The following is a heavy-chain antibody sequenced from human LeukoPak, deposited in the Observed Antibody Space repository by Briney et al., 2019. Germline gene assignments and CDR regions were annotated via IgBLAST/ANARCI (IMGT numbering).Heavy chain of an antibody. D-gene: IGHD3-22*01. CDR3: ARPSSGYYRVDY. J-gene: IGHJ4*01. Sequence: SETLSLTCAVSGYSISSGYYWARIRQPPGKGLESIGSIYHSGSTYYNPSLKSRVTISVDTSKNQFSLKLSSVTAADTAVYYGARPSSGYYRVDYWGDGTLVTASS. CDR1: GYSISSGYY. V-gene: IGHV4-38-2*01. CDR2: IYHSGST.